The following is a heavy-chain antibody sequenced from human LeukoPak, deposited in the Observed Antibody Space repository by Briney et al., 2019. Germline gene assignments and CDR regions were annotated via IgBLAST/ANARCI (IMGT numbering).Heavy chain of an antibody. CDR1: GFTFSSYA. CDR2: ISGSGGST. D-gene: IGHD4-17*01. J-gene: IGHJ6*02. Sequence: GGSLRLSCAASGFTFSSYAMSWVRQAPGKGLEWVSAISGSGGSTYYADSVKGRFTISRDNSKNTLYLHMNSLRAEDTAVYYCARVPTPYGDYLGYYYGMDVWGQGTTVTVSS. V-gene: IGHV3-23*01. CDR3: ARVPTPYGDYLGYYYGMDV.